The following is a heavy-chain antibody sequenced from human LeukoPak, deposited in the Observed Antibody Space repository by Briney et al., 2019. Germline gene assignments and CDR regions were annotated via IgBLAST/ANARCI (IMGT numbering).Heavy chain of an antibody. V-gene: IGHV4-59*12. CDR3: ARVPYSSGWYFDY. Sequence: SETLSLTCTVSGGSINDFYWNWIRQPPGEGLEWIGYTYSSGTTNYNPSLKSRVTMSVDTSKNQFSLRLSSVTAADTAVYYCARVPYSSGWYFDYWGQGTLVTVSS. J-gene: IGHJ4*02. CDR1: GGSINDFY. D-gene: IGHD6-19*01. CDR2: TYSSGTT.